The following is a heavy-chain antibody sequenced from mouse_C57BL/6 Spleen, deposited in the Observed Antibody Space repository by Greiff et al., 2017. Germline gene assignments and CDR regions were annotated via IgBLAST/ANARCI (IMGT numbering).Heavy chain of an antibody. CDR3: ARERGGWFRYSDY. CDR2: INYDGSST. J-gene: IGHJ2*01. D-gene: IGHD2-2*01. V-gene: IGHV5-16*01. CDR1: GFTFSDYY. Sequence: EVMLVASEGGLVQPGSSMKLSCTASGFTFSDYYMAWVRLVPEKGLEWVANINYDGSSTYYLDSLKSRFIISRDNAKHILYLQMSSLKSEDTATYYCARERGGWFRYSDYWVQGATRTVSS.